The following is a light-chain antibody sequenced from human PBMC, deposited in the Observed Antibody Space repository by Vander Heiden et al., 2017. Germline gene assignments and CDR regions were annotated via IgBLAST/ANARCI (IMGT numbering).Light chain of an antibody. V-gene: IGKV1-5*03. CDR2: AAS. J-gene: IGKJ1*01. Sequence: DIQMTKSPSTLPASIGDRITITCRASQDIDIWLAWYQQKPGQAPKLLIYAASTPESGVPSRFSGSGSGTVFTLTISSLQPDDSATYFCQQNDRYSPTFGQGTKVEI. CDR1: QDIDIW. CDR3: QQNDRYSPT.